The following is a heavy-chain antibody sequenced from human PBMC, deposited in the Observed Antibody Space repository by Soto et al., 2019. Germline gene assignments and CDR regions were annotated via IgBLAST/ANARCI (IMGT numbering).Heavy chain of an antibody. CDR2: VIPIFGTA. CDR3: ASIRGYSYGYVADWFDP. Sequence: QVQLVQSGAEVKKPGSSVKVSCKASGGTFSSYAISWVRQAPGQGLEWMGGVIPIFGTANYAQKFQGRVTITADESTSTAYMELSSLRSEDTAVDYYASIRGYSYGYVADWFDPWGQGTLVTASS. CDR1: GGTFSSYA. J-gene: IGHJ5*02. V-gene: IGHV1-69*01. D-gene: IGHD5-18*01.